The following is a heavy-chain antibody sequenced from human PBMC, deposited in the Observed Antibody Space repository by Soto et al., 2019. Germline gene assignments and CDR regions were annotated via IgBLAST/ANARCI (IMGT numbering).Heavy chain of an antibody. CDR1: GYSFTNYW. Sequence: RGESLKISCQGSGYSFTNYWVGWVRQIPGRGLEWMGIIHPGDSDTRYSPFFQGQDTISADKSISTAYLQWSSLKASDTAMYYCARHNRYSSTWFEGWFDPGGQGTLVT. CDR2: IHPGDSDT. J-gene: IGHJ5*02. CDR3: ARHNRYSSTWFEGWFDP. V-gene: IGHV5-51*01. D-gene: IGHD6-13*01.